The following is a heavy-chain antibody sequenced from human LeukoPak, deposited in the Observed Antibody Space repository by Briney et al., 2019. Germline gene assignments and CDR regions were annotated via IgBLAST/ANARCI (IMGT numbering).Heavy chain of an antibody. J-gene: IGHJ6*02. CDR3: ARHPGHSSYGPSYYGMDV. CDR1: GDSITNYY. CDR2: LYYSGTT. D-gene: IGHD4-23*01. V-gene: IGHV4-59*08. Sequence: SETLSLTCNVSGDSITNYYWSWIRQPPGKGLQWIGFLYYSGTTNYNPSLQSRVTISMDTSKIQFSLKLSSVTAADTAVYYCARHPGHSSYGPSYYGMDVWGQGTTVTV.